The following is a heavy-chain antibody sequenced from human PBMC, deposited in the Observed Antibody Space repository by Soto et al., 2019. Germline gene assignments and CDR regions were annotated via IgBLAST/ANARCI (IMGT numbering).Heavy chain of an antibody. J-gene: IGHJ4*02. CDR1: GYTFTSYG. V-gene: IGHV1-18*01. CDR3: AADYYDILTGPVVVY. CDR2: ISAYNGNT. Sequence: ASVKVSCKASGYTFTSYGISWVRQAPGQGLEWMGWISAYNGNTNYAQKFQERVTITRDMSTSTAYMELSSLRSEDTAVYYCAADYYDILTGPVVVYWGQGTLVTVSS. D-gene: IGHD3-9*01.